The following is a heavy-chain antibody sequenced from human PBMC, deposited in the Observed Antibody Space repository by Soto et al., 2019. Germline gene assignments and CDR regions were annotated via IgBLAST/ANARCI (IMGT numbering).Heavy chain of an antibody. J-gene: IGHJ4*02. V-gene: IGHV4-59*08. Sequence: SETLSLTCSISGDSSSTYYWSWIRQPPGKGLEWIGYISYSGNTNYNPSLKSRLTISLDSSKNQFSLRLNSVTAADTAVYFCARAYRINGWSDYFFDYWGQGALVTVSS. CDR1: GDSSSTYY. CDR3: ARAYRINGWSDYFFDY. D-gene: IGHD6-19*01. CDR2: ISYSGNT.